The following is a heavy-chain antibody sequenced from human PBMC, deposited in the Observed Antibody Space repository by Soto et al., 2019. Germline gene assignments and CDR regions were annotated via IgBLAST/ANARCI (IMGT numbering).Heavy chain of an antibody. Sequence: QLQLQESGPGLVKPSETLSLTCTVSGGSISSSSYYWGWIRQPPGKGLEWIGSIYYSGSTYYNPSLKSRVTISVDTSKNQFSLKLSSVTAADTAVYYCARQSRFGDLPDYWGQGTLVTVSS. CDR2: IYYSGST. D-gene: IGHD4-17*01. CDR3: ARQSRFGDLPDY. J-gene: IGHJ4*02. CDR1: GGSISSSSYY. V-gene: IGHV4-39*01.